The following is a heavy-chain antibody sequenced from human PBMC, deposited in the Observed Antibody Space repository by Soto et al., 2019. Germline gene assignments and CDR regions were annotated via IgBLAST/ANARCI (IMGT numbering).Heavy chain of an antibody. V-gene: IGHV3-30-3*01. J-gene: IGHJ4*02. CDR3: ARGGDGYNYFAY. CDR2: ISYDGTNK. CDR1: GFAFSSDA. Sequence: QVQLVESGGGVVQPGRSLRLSCAASGFAFSSDAMDWVRQAPGKGLEWVSLISYDGTNKYYADSVKGRFTISRDNSKNVLYLEMNILRAEDTAVYYCARGGDGYNYFAYWGQGTLVTVSS. D-gene: IGHD5-12*01.